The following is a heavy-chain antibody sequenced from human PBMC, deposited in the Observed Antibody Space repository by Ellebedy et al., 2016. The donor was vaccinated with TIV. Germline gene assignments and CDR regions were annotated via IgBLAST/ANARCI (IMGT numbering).Heavy chain of an antibody. CDR3: VRDMVQGMVARYLWFDL. J-gene: IGHJ5*02. V-gene: IGHV1-18*04. D-gene: IGHD4/OR15-4a*01. Sequence: ASVKVSCKASGYTFRSYGISWVRQAPGQGLEWTGWISAYTGETEYGQKFQGRVTMTTDTSTSTAYAELRNLRSDDTAMYYCVRDMVQGMVARYLWFDLWGQGTLVTVSS. CDR1: GYTFRSYG. CDR2: ISAYTGET.